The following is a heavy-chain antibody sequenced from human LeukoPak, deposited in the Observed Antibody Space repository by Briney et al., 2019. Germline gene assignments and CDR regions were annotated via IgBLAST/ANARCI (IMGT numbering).Heavy chain of an antibody. CDR1: GGSISSYY. Sequence: SETLSLTCTVSGGSISSYYWSWIRQPAGKGLEWIGRIYTTGSTNYNPSLKSRVTISVDTSKNQFSLKLSSVTAADTAVYYCARTVTGCSSTSCYAANWFDPWGQGTLVTVSS. D-gene: IGHD2-2*01. CDR3: ARTVTGCSSTSCYAANWFDP. J-gene: IGHJ5*02. CDR2: IYTTGST. V-gene: IGHV4-4*07.